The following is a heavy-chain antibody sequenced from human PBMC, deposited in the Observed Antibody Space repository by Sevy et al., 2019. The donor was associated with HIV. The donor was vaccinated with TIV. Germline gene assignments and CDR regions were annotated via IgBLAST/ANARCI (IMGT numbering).Heavy chain of an antibody. D-gene: IGHD5-18*01. V-gene: IGHV3-21*01. CDR3: ASDLGGYSYGNFDY. J-gene: IGHJ4*02. CDR2: FSSSSSYI. Sequence: GGSLRLSCAASGFTFSSYSMNWVRQAPGKGLELVSSFSSSSSYIYYADSVKGRFTISRDNAKNSLYLQMNSLRAEDTALYYGASDLGGYSYGNFDYWGQGTLVTVSS. CDR1: GFTFSSYS.